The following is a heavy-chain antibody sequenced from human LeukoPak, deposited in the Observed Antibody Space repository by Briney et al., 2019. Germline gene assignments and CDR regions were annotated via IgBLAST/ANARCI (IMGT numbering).Heavy chain of an antibody. V-gene: IGHV1-18*01. CDR2: VSAYSGNT. CDR3: ARGREDDILTPY. Sequence: ASVKVSCKASGYTFTNYGIFWVRQAPGQGLEWMGWVSAYSGNTNYAQKLQGRVTMTTDTSTSTAYMELRSLRSDDTAVYYCARGREDDILTPYWGQGTLVTVSS. D-gene: IGHD3-9*01. J-gene: IGHJ4*02. CDR1: GYTFTNYG.